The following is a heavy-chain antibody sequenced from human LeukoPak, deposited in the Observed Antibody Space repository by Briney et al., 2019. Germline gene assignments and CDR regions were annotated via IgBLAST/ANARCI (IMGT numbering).Heavy chain of an antibody. CDR1: GGSISSSSYY. D-gene: IGHD2-2*01. Sequence: SETLSLTCTVSGGSISSSSYYWGWIRQPPGKGLEWIGSIYYSGSTYYNPSLKSRVTISVDTSKNQFSLKLSSVTAADTAVYYCARDGYCSSTSCSRDGMDVWGQGTTVTVSS. CDR3: ARDGYCSSTSCSRDGMDV. J-gene: IGHJ6*02. CDR2: IYYSGST. V-gene: IGHV4-39*02.